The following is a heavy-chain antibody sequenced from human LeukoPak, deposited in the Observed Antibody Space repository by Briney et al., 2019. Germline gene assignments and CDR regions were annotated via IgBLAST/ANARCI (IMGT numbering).Heavy chain of an antibody. CDR2: ISSSSSTI. CDR3: ARDSLRSGGDTYY. CDR1: GFTFSSYS. Sequence: GSLRLSCAASGFTFSSYSMNWVRQAPGKGLEWVSYISSSSSTIYYADSVKGRFTISRDNAKNSLYLQMNSLRAEDTAVYYCARDSLRSGGDTYYWGQGTLVTVSS. V-gene: IGHV3-48*04. J-gene: IGHJ4*02. D-gene: IGHD3-16*01.